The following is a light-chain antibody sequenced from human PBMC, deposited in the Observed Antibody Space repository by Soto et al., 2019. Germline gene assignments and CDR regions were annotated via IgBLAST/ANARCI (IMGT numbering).Light chain of an antibody. CDR3: SSFTTSTTWV. J-gene: IGLJ3*02. V-gene: IGLV2-18*02. CDR2: EVA. CDR1: CSDIGAYNR. Sequence: QSVLTQPPSVSGSPGQSVAISCTGTCSDIGAYNRVSWYQRPPGTAPKLIIYEVANRPSGVPARFSGSKSGDTASLTISGLQAEDEADYYCSSFTTSTTWVFGGGTKVTVL.